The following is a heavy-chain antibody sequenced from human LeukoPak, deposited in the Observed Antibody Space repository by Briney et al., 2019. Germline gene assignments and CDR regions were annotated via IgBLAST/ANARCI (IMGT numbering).Heavy chain of an antibody. D-gene: IGHD2-15*01. V-gene: IGHV1-2*02. CDR3: ARDMGYCSGGSCYFDY. Sequence: GASVKVSCKASGYTFTGYYMHWVRQAPGQGLEWMGWINPNSGGTNFAQKFQGRVTMTRDTSISTAYMELSSLRSDDTAVYYCARDMGYCSGGSCYFDYWGQGTLVTVSS. J-gene: IGHJ4*02. CDR1: GYTFTGYY. CDR2: INPNSGGT.